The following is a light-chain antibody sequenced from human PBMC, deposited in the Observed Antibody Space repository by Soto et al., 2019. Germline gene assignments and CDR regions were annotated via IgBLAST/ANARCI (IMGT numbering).Light chain of an antibody. CDR3: NSYSSSSPSYV. CDR2: DVS. J-gene: IGLJ1*01. CDR1: SSDVGGFNS. Sequence: QSALTQPASVSGSPGQSITISCTGTSSDVGGFNSVSWYQQHPGKAPKLIIYDVSIRPSGVSNRLSGSKSGNTASLTISGLQAEDEADYYCNSYSSSSPSYVFGTGTKVTVL. V-gene: IGLV2-14*01.